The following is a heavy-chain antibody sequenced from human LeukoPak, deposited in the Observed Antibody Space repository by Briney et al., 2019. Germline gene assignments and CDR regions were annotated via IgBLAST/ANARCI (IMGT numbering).Heavy chain of an antibody. J-gene: IGHJ6*03. Sequence: ASVKVSCKASGYTFTSYDINWVRQATGQGLEWMGWMNPNSGNTGYAQKFQGRVTMTRNTSISTAYMELSSLRSADTAVYYCARATMVRGVIITRHYYYCYMDVWGKGTTVTISS. CDR3: ARATMVRGVIITRHYYYCYMDV. CDR1: GYTFTSYD. CDR2: MNPNSGNT. D-gene: IGHD3-10*01. V-gene: IGHV1-8*01.